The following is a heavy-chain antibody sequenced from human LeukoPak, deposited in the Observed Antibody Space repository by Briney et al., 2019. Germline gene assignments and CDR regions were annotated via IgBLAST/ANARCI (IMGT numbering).Heavy chain of an antibody. D-gene: IGHD1-7*01. V-gene: IGHV3-7*01. J-gene: IGHJ4*02. CDR1: GFTFSNYW. CDR3: ARDDDWNYEDY. Sequence: PGGSLRLSCAASGFTFSNYWMSWVRQAPGKGLQWVANIKRDGSEKYYVDSVKGRFTISRDNAKKSLYLQMNSLRAEDTAVYYCARDDDWNYEDYWGQGTLVTVSS. CDR2: IKRDGSEK.